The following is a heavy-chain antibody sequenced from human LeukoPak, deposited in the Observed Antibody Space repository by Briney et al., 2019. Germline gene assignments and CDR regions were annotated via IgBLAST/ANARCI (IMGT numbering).Heavy chain of an antibody. V-gene: IGHV3-53*01. CDR2: IYSGGST. Sequence: GGSLRLSCAASGITVSSNYMSWVRQAPGKGLEWVSVIYSGGSTYYADSVKGRFTISRDNSKNTLYLQMNSLRAEDTAVYYCARVTSIAARPIVFDCYYMDVWGKGTTVTVPS. J-gene: IGHJ6*03. D-gene: IGHD6-6*01. CDR3: ARVTSIAARPIVFDCYYMDV. CDR1: GITVSSNY.